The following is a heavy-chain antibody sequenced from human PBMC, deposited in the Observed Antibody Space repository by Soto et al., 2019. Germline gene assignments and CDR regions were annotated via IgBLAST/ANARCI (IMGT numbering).Heavy chain of an antibody. CDR1: AFTVSNNY. D-gene: IGHD3-10*01. CDR3: PGGPKRGY. CDR2: IWAGGAI. Sequence: AQLVESGGDLVQPGGSLRLSCTVSAFTVSNNYMSWVRQAPGKGLEWVALIWAGGAIEYVDSVRGRFTISRDNSKNTLYLQMSVLYFEDRAVYDCPGGPKRGYWGQGTLVTVSP. J-gene: IGHJ4*02. V-gene: IGHV3-66*01.